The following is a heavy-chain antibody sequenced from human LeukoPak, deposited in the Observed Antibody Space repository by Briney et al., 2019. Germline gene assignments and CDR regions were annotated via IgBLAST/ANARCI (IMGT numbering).Heavy chain of an antibody. J-gene: IGHJ4*02. CDR2: IYYSGST. Sequence: PSETLSLTCTVSGGSIGSGGYYWSWIRQHPGKGLEWIGYIYYSGSTYYNPSLKSRVTMSVDTSKNQFSLKLSSVTAADTAVYYCARESSSGYYYALDYWGQGTLVTVSS. V-gene: IGHV4-31*03. CDR1: GGSIGSGGYY. D-gene: IGHD3-22*01. CDR3: ARESSSGYYYALDY.